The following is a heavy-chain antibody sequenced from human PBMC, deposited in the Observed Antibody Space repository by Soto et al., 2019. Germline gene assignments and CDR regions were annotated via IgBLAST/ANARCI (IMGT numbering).Heavy chain of an antibody. CDR1: GFTFSSYG. J-gene: IGHJ4*02. V-gene: IGHV3-33*01. Sequence: QVQLVESGGGVVQPGRSLRLSCAASGFTFSSYGMHWVRQAPGKGLEWVAVIWYDGSNKYYADSVKGRFIISRDNSKNTLYLQMNSLRAEDTAVYYCARNSGYVDYWGQGTLVTVSS. CDR2: IWYDGSNK. CDR3: ARNSGYVDY. D-gene: IGHD3-22*01.